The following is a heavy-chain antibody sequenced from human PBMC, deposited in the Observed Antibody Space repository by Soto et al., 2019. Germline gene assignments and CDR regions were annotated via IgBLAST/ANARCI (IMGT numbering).Heavy chain of an antibody. J-gene: IGHJ4*02. CDR1: GVTFSAYC. CDR3: AKDEYYYSRSGYYIFDS. CDR2: ISHDGTNK. V-gene: IGHV3-30*18. Sequence: GGTLRLSCEVSGVTFSAYCMHWVRQAPGKVLEWVAAISHDGTNKNYGDSVKGRFTISRDNSKKTLYLQMNSLRPEDTALYYCAKDEYYYSRSGYYIFDSWGQGTLVTVSS. D-gene: IGHD3-22*01.